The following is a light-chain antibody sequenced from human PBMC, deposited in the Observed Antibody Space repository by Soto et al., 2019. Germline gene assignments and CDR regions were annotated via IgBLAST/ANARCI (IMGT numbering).Light chain of an antibody. CDR3: TQALHTLIT. V-gene: IGKV2-28*01. CDR2: LGS. CDR1: QSLLHSNGYNY. J-gene: IGKJ5*01. Sequence: DIVMTQSPLSLPVTPGEPASISCRSNQSLLHSNGYNYLDWYLQKPGQSPQLLIYLGSNRASGVPDWFSGSGSRTEFTAKIRRVEAEDLGVYYCTQALHTLITLGQGTRLEIK.